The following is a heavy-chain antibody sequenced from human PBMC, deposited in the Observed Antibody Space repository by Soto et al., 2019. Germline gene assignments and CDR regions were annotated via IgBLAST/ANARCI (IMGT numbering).Heavy chain of an antibody. Sequence: TSETLSLTCAVYGGSFSGYYWSWIRQPPGKGLEWIGEINHSGSTNYNPSLKSRVTISVDTSKNQFSLKLSSVTAADTAVYYCARGPGTRLRRWYFDLWGRGTLVTVSS. CDR1: GGSFSGYY. CDR2: INHSGST. V-gene: IGHV4-34*01. CDR3: ARGPGTRLRRWYFDL. J-gene: IGHJ2*01.